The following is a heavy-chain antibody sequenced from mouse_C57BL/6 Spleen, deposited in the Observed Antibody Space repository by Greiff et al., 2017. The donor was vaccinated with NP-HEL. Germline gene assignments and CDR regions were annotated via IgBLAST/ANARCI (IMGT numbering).Heavy chain of an antibody. CDR1: GYTFTSYV. D-gene: IGHD1-1*01. Sequence: VQLQQSGPELVKPGASVKMSCKASGYTFTSYVMHWVKQKPGQGLEWIGYIYPYNDGTKYIEKFKGKATLTSDKSSSTAYMELSSLTSEDSAVYYCARGDCYGSIYVEGVFAYWGQGTLVTVSA. CDR2: IYPYNDGT. J-gene: IGHJ3*01. V-gene: IGHV1-14*01. CDR3: ARGDCYGSIYVEGVFAY.